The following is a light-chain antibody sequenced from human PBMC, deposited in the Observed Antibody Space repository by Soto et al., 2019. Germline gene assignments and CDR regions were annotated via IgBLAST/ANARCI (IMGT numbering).Light chain of an antibody. J-gene: IGKJ4*01. V-gene: IGKV3-20*01. CDR2: GAS. CDR1: QSVSSSQ. Sequence: EIVLTQSPGTLSLSPGERATLSCRASQSVSSSQLVWYQQKPGQAPRLLIYGASSRAIGIPDRFSGIGSGTDFPLTISRLEPEDFALYHCQQYPNLVVNSGGGNQVEIK. CDR3: QQYPNLVVN.